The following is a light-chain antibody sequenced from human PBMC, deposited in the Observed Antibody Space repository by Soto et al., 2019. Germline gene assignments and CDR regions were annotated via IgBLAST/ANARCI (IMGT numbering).Light chain of an antibody. CDR2: GAS. CDR3: QQYGSSPRRT. J-gene: IGKJ1*01. V-gene: IGKV3-20*01. CDR1: QSVSSSY. Sequence: EIVLTQSPGTLSLSPGERATLSCRASQSVSSSYLAWYQQKPGQAPRLLIYGASSRATGIPDRFSGSGSGTDFTLTISRREPEDLAVYYCQQYGSSPRRTFGQGTKVEIK.